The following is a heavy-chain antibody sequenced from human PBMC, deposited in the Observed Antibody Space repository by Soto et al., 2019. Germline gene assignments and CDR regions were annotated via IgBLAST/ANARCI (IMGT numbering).Heavy chain of an antibody. CDR3: ANLMGAGGWFDP. J-gene: IGHJ5*02. CDR1: GGSVSSGSFY. V-gene: IGHV4-61*01. Sequence: QVQLQESGPGLVKPSETLSLTCSVSGGSVSSGSFYWGWVRQPPGKGLEWIGYIYYIGRTNYNPSLAPSVTISVDTSKNQFSLRLSSMSAADTAVYYCANLMGAGGWFDPWGQGTLVIVSS. CDR2: IYYIGRT. D-gene: IGHD3-16*01.